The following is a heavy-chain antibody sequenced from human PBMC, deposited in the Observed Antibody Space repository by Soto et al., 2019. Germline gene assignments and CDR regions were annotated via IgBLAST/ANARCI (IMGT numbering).Heavy chain of an antibody. CDR2: IIPIFGTA. CDR3: ARHYYDSSLGSGNFDP. CDR1: GGTFSSYA. Sequence: SVKVSCKASGGTFSSYAISWVRQAPGQGLEWMGGIIPIFGTANYAQKFQGRVTITADESTSTAYMELSSLRSEDTAVYYCARHYYDSSLGSGNFDPWGQGTLVTVSS. D-gene: IGHD3-22*01. J-gene: IGHJ5*02. V-gene: IGHV1-69*13.